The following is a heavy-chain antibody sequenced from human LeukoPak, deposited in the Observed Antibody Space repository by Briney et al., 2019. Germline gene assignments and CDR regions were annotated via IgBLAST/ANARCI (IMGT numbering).Heavy chain of an antibody. CDR3: ARGRGYSGYDPNYYYYYMDV. CDR2: IIPSFGTA. D-gene: IGHD5-12*01. V-gene: IGHV1-69*13. Sequence: SVKVSCKAAGCTFSSYAISWVRQARGQGLEWMGGIIPSFGTANYAQKFQGRVTITAAESKTTAYMEQSSLRSEDTAVYYCARGRGYSGYDPNYYYYYMDVWGKGTTVTISS. CDR1: GCTFSSYA. J-gene: IGHJ6*03.